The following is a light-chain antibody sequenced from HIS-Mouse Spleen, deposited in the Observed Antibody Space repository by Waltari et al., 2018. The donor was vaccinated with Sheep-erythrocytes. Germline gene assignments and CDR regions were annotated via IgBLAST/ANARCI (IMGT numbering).Light chain of an antibody. CDR3: QAWDSSTAWV. CDR1: KLGDKY. CDR2: QDR. V-gene: IGLV3-1*01. Sequence: SYELTQPPSVSVSPGQTASITCSGDKLGDKYACWYQQKPGQSPVLVIYQDRKRPSGIPERFSGSNSGNTATLTISWTQAMDEADYYCQAWDSSTAWVFGGGTKLTVL. J-gene: IGLJ3*02.